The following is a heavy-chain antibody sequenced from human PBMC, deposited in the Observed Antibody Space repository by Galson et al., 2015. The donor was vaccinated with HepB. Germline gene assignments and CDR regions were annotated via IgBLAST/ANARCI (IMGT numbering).Heavy chain of an antibody. CDR1: GSTFTGYY. D-gene: IGHD6-19*01. CDR2: INPNSGGT. V-gene: IGHV1-2*02. J-gene: IGHJ5*02. Sequence: SVKVSCKASGSTFTGYYMHWVRQAPGQGLEWMGWINPNSGGTNYAQKFQGRVTMTRDTSISTAYMELSRLRSDDTAVYYCARGLAVAGTRWFDPWGQGTLVTVSS. CDR3: ARGLAVAGTRWFDP.